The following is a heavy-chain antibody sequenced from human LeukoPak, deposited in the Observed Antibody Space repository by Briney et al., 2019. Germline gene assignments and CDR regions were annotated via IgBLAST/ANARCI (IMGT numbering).Heavy chain of an antibody. Sequence: GGSLRLSCAASGFTFSSYAMNWVRQAPGKGLEWVSSISSSSTYIYYTDSMKGRFTISRDNAKNSLYLQMNSLRAEDTAVYYCARDSTRFDYWGQGTLVTVSS. CDR3: ARDSTRFDY. V-gene: IGHV3-21*01. J-gene: IGHJ4*02. CDR2: ISSSSTYI. CDR1: GFTFSSYA.